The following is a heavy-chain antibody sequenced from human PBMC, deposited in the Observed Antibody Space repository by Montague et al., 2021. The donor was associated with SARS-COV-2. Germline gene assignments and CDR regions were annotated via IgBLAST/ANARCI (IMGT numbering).Heavy chain of an antibody. CDR3: ARGLGFDDY. CDR1: GFSISTGYC. V-gene: IGHV4-38-2*02. CDR2: IYVSGST. J-gene: IGHJ4*02. Sequence: SETLSLTCSVSGFSISTGYCWGWLRQPPGKGLEWIGEIYVSGSTFYNPSLKSRLTISLDTSKNSFSLRLTSMTAADTAMYYCARGLGFDDYWGQGIPVTVSS. D-gene: IGHD7-27*01.